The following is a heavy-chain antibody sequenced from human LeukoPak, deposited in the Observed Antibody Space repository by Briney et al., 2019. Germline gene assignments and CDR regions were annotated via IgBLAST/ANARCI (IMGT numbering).Heavy chain of an antibody. CDR2: IYTSGST. Sequence: SETLSLTCTVSGGSISSGSYYWSWSRQPAGKGLEWIGRIYTSGSTNYNPSLKSRVTISVDTSKHQLSLKLSSVTAADTAVYYCARVVLEWFWFDPWGQGTLVTVSS. J-gene: IGHJ5*02. CDR3: ARVVLEWFWFDP. CDR1: GGSISSGSYY. D-gene: IGHD3-3*01. V-gene: IGHV4-61*02.